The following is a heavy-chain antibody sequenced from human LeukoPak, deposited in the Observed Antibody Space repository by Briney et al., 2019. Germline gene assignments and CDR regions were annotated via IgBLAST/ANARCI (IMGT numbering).Heavy chain of an antibody. CDR3: AKDAKTSRAVATIDY. Sequence: GGSLRLSSAASGFTFSSYAMSWVRQAPGKGLEWGSAISGSGGSTDYADSVKGRFTISRDNSKNTLYLQMNSLRAEDTAVYYCAKDAKTSRAVATIDYWGQGTLVTVSS. CDR2: ISGSGGST. D-gene: IGHD5-12*01. V-gene: IGHV3-23*01. CDR1: GFTFSSYA. J-gene: IGHJ4*02.